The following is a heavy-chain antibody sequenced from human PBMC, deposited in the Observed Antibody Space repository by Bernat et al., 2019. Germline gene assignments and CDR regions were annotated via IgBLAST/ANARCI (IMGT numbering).Heavy chain of an antibody. D-gene: IGHD5-12*01. Sequence: QMQLQESGPGLVKPSETLSLTCTVSGGSINSHDYYWGWIRQPPGKGLEWIGSVYPSGSTYYNPSLKSRVTVSVDTSKNQFSLKLSSVTAADTAVYYCAGPYSGYDLYYFDYWGQGTLVTVSS. CDR3: AGPYSGYDLYYFDY. CDR1: GGSINSHDYY. J-gene: IGHJ4*02. CDR2: VYPSGST. V-gene: IGHV4-39*01.